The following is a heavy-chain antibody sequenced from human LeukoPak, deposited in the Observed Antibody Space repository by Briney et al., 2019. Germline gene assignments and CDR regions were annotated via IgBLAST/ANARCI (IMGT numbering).Heavy chain of an antibody. D-gene: IGHD3-10*01. Sequence: GGSLRLSCAASGFSVSRNYLSWVRQAPGKGLEWVSVIYSGATTDYADSVKGRSTISTDSSKNTLYLQMNSLRDEDTSVYYCARGGRTDSGSYPYGMDVWGQGATVTVSS. CDR3: ARGGRTDSGSYPYGMDV. J-gene: IGHJ6*02. CDR2: IYSGATT. CDR1: GFSVSRNY. V-gene: IGHV3-66*01.